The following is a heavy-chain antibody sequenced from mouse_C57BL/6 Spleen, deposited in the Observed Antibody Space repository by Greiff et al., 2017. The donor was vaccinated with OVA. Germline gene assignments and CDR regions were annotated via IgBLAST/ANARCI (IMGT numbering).Heavy chain of an antibody. J-gene: IGHJ4*01. V-gene: IGHV3-6*01. CDR3: AREDYSNYYAMDY. D-gene: IGHD2-5*01. Sequence: VQLQQSGPGLVKPSQSLSLTCSVTGYSITSGYYWNWIRQFPGNKLEWMGYISYDGSNNYNPSLKNPISITRDPSKNQFFLKLNSVTTEDTATYYCAREDYSNYYAMDYWGQGTAVTVSS. CDR2: ISYDGSN. CDR1: GYSITSGYY.